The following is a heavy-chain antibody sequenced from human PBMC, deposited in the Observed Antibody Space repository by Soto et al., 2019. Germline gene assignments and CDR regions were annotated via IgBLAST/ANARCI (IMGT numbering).Heavy chain of an antibody. CDR2: ISDDGSST. V-gene: IGHV3-74*03. CDR1: GFTFSSYW. CDR3: ARRRDSVFDN. Sequence: PGGSLRLSXAASGFTFSSYWMHWVRQAPGKGLVWVSRISDDGSSTTYADSVRGRFTISRDNANYTLYLEISSLRAGDTGVYYCARRRDSVFDNWGQGTLVTVSS. D-gene: IGHD2-21*02. J-gene: IGHJ4*02.